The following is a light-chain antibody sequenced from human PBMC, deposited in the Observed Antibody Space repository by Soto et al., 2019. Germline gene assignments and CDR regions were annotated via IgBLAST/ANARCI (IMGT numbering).Light chain of an antibody. V-gene: IGKV3-20*01. CDR3: QQYGSSRT. CDR2: GAS. Sequence: EIVMTQSPATLSLSPGERATLSCRASQSVSSSLAWYQQKPGQAPRLLIYGASNRATGIPDRFSGSGSGTDFTLTISRLEPEDFAVYYCQQYGSSRTFGQGTKVDIK. CDR1: QSVSSS. J-gene: IGKJ1*01.